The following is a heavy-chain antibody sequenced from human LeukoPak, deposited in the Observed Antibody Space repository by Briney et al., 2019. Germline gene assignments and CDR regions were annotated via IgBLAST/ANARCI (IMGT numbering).Heavy chain of an antibody. CDR3: ARDRRYCSGDSCYSGVDY. Sequence: GGSLRLSCAVSGFTVSSNYMTWVRQAPGKGLEWVSVIYSGGDKYYADSVKGRFTISRDNSKNTLYLQMNSLRAEDTAVYYCARDRRYCSGDSCYSGVDYWGQGTLVTVSS. D-gene: IGHD2-15*01. J-gene: IGHJ4*02. CDR1: GFTVSSNY. V-gene: IGHV3-53*01. CDR2: IYSGGDK.